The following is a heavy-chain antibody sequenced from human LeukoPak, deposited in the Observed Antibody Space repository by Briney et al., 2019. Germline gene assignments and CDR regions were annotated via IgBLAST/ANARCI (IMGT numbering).Heavy chain of an antibody. CDR1: GGSLSSYY. V-gene: IGHV4-59*01. Sequence: SETLSLTCTVSGGSLSSYYWSWIRQPPGKGLEWIGYIYYSWSTNYNPSLKSRVTISVDTSKNQFSLKLSSVTAGDTAVYYCARALSSGREDGFDIWGQGTMVTVSS. J-gene: IGHJ3*02. D-gene: IGHD1-26*01. CDR3: ARALSSGREDGFDI. CDR2: IYYSWST.